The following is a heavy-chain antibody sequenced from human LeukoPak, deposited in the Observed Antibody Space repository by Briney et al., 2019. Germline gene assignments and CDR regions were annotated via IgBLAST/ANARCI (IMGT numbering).Heavy chain of an antibody. V-gene: IGHV3-23*01. CDR1: GFTFSSYA. Sequence: GGSLRLSYAASGFTFSSYAMSWVRQAPGKGLEWVSAISGSGGSTYYADSVKGRFTISRDNSKNTLYLQMNSLRAEDTAVYYCAMPGDGDYGGPRYYYYGMDVWGQGTTVTVSS. D-gene: IGHD4-17*01. CDR3: AMPGDGDYGGPRYYYYGMDV. J-gene: IGHJ6*02. CDR2: ISGSGGST.